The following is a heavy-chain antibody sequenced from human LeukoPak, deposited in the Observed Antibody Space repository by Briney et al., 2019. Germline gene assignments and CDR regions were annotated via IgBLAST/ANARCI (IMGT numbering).Heavy chain of an antibody. Sequence: GGSLRLSCAASGFTFSSYGMHWVRQAPGKGLEWVSGFAGSAYYADSVKGRFTISRDNSKNTLYLQMNSLRAEDTAVYYCARNLERIVVVPAAMEEWGQGTLVTVSS. CDR3: ARNLERIVVVPAAMEE. CDR1: GFTFSSYG. CDR2: FAGSA. J-gene: IGHJ4*02. D-gene: IGHD2-2*01. V-gene: IGHV3-NL1*01.